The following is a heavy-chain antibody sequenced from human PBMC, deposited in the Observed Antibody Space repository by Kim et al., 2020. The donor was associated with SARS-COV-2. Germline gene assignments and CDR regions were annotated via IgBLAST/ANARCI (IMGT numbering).Heavy chain of an antibody. D-gene: IGHD2-2*01. CDR3: AKNVHVTSVTFLWYFDL. J-gene: IGHJ2*01. Sequence: GGSLRLSCVASRFTFSNYAMTWVRQAPGKGLEWVSTIFGSGRGTYYPDSVRGRFIVSRDNSKNTLYLQMNNLRADDTAIYYCAKNVHVTSVTFLWYFDLCGRGT. CDR1: RFTFSNYA. V-gene: IGHV3-23*01. CDR2: IFGSGRGT.